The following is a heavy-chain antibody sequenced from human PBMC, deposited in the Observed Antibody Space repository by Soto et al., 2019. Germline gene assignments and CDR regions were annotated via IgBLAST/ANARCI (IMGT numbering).Heavy chain of an antibody. CDR2: IFHSGRT. V-gene: IGHV4-4*02. CDR1: GDSITTSNW. J-gene: IGHJ4*02. CDR3: ARDVGYFYDNSPTGHFDY. Sequence: PSETLSLTCAVSGDSITTSNWWSWVRQPPGKGLDWIGEIFHSGRTNYSPSLKSRVTISVHKSKNQFSLKLSSVTAADTAVYYCARDVGYFYDNSPTGHFDYWGPGTLVTVPS. D-gene: IGHD3-22*01.